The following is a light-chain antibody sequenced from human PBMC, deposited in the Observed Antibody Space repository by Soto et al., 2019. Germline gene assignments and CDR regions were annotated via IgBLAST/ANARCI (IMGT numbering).Light chain of an antibody. J-gene: IGLJ2*01. Sequence: QSVLTQPTSTSGTPGQRVTISCSGSSSNIGSNYVYWYQQLPEAAPKLLIYRDDQRLSGVPDRFAGSKSDTSASLAISGLRSEDEADYYCAAWDVSLSGVVFGGGTKVTVL. CDR1: SSNIGSNY. CDR3: AAWDVSLSGVV. V-gene: IGLV1-47*01. CDR2: RDD.